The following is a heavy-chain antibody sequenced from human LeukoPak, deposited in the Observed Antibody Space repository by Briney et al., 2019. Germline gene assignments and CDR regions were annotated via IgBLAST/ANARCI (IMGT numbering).Heavy chain of an antibody. Sequence: SETLSLTCTVSGGSISTYYSNWIRQPPGKGLEWLGYIYYTGSTNYNPSLKSRVTISVETSKNQFSLQLSSVTAADTAVYYCVRHYGSGSYYFWGQGTLVTVSS. CDR2: IYYTGST. CDR1: GGSISTYY. CDR3: VRHYGSGSYYF. V-gene: IGHV4-59*08. J-gene: IGHJ4*02. D-gene: IGHD3-10*01.